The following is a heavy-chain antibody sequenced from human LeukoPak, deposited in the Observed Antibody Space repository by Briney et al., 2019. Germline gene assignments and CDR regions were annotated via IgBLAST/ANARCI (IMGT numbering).Heavy chain of an antibody. Sequence: PSETLSLTCTVSGGSISPYYWSWIRQPPGKGLEWIGYIYSSGSANYNPSLKSRVTISVDTSKNQFSLKLSSVTAADTAVYYCASMGGYSGYATHWGQGTLVTVSS. CDR3: ASMGGYSGYATH. D-gene: IGHD5-12*01. CDR1: GGSISPYY. V-gene: IGHV4-59*08. CDR2: IYSSGSA. J-gene: IGHJ4*02.